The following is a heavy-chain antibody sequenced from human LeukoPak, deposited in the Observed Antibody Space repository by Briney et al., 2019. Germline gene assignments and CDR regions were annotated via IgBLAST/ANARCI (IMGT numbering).Heavy chain of an antibody. D-gene: IGHD6-13*01. V-gene: IGHV4-59*01. CDR3: ARAVAAAGTDFDY. J-gene: IGHJ4*02. CDR2: IYYSGST. Sequence: SETLSLTCAVYGGSFSGYYWSWIRQPPGKGLEWIGYIYYSGSTNYNPSLKSRVTISVDTSKNQFSLKLSSVTAADTAVYYCARAVAAAGTDFDYWGQGTLVTVSS. CDR1: GGSFSGYY.